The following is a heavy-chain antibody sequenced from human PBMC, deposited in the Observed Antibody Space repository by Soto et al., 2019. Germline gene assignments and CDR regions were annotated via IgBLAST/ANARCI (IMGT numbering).Heavy chain of an antibody. J-gene: IGHJ4*02. CDR2: VNPSGGHT. CDR1: GDTFTDYY. Sequence: QVQLMQSGAEVKKPGASVKVSCKASGDTFTDYYIHWVRQAPGQGLEWMGTVNPSGGHTTYAQHFLVRVNMTSDTSTSTLYMALTSLTSDYTAIYYCARGGHVVVVTAALDYWGQGTLVTVSS. D-gene: IGHD2-21*02. CDR3: ARGGHVVVVTAALDY. V-gene: IGHV1-46*01.